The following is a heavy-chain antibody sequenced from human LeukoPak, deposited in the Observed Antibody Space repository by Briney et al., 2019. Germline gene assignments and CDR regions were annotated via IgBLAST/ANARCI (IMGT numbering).Heavy chain of an antibody. V-gene: IGHV4-34*01. J-gene: IGHJ1*01. CDR1: GGSFSGYY. Sequence: SETLSLTCAVYGGSFSGYYWSWIRQPPGKGLEWIGEINHSGSTNYNPSLKSRVTISVDTYKNQFSLKLSSVTAADTAVYYCARTSTVAGMDLRRTAEYFQHWGQGTLVTVSS. D-gene: IGHD6-19*01. CDR2: INHSGST. CDR3: ARTSTVAGMDLRRTAEYFQH.